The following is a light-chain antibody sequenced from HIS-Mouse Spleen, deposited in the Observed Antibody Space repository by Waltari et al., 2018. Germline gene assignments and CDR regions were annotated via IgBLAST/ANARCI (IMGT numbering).Light chain of an antibody. Sequence: QSVLTQPPSASGTPGHRVTISCSGSSSNIGSNHVYLYQQLPGTAPKLPIYRNNQRPSGVPDRFSGSKSGTSASLAISGLRSEDEADYYCAAWDDSLSGPVFGGGTKLTVL. CDR2: RNN. CDR3: AAWDDSLSGPV. J-gene: IGLJ3*02. V-gene: IGLV1-47*01. CDR1: SSNIGSNH.